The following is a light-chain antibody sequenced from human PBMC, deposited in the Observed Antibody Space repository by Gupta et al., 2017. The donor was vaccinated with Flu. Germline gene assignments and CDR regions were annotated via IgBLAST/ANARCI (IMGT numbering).Light chain of an antibody. CDR2: TAS. V-gene: IGKV1-9*01. CDR3: QELSTFT. J-gene: IGKJ4*01. CDR1: QDISTC. Sequence: QLTQSPSFLSASVGDRVTITCRASQDISTCLAWYQQKPGKAPKLLIYTASTLQRGVPSRFSGSGYGTEFTITISSVQTEDFATYHCQELSTFTFGGGTKVEIK.